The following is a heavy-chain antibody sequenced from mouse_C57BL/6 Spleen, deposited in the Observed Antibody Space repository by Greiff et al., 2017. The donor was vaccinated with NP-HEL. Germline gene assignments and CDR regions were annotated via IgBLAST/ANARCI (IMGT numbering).Heavy chain of an antibody. CDR3: ARHGNAGFAY. Sequence: DVQLQESGGDLVKPGGSLKLSCAASGFTFSSYGMSWVRLTPDKRLEWVATISSGGSYTYYQDSVKGRFTISRDNAKNTLYLQMSSLKSEDTAMYYCARHGNAGFAYWGQGTLVTVSA. V-gene: IGHV5-6*01. CDR2: ISSGGSYT. D-gene: IGHD2-1*01. J-gene: IGHJ3*01. CDR1: GFTFSSYG.